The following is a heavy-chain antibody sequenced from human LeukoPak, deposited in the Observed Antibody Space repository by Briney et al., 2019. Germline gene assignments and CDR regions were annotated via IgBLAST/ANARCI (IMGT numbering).Heavy chain of an antibody. CDR3: ATGYCSGGSCFLGYFQH. CDR2: IIPIFGTA. Sequence: GASVKVSCKASGGTFSGYAISWVRQAPGQGLEWMGGIIPIFGTANYAQKFQGRVTITADKSTSTAYMELSSLRSEDTAVYYCATGYCSGGSCFLGYFQHWGQGTLVTVSS. CDR1: GGTFSGYA. D-gene: IGHD2-15*01. J-gene: IGHJ1*01. V-gene: IGHV1-69*06.